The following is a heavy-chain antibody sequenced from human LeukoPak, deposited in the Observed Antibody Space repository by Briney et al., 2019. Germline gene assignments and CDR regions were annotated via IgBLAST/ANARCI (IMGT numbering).Heavy chain of an antibody. Sequence: SESLSLTCTVSGGSVSSGSYYWSWIRQPPGKGLEWIGYIDDSGSTNYNPSLKRRVTISVDTSKNQFSLKLSSVTAADTAVYYCARGVWFDPWGQGTLVTVSS. CDR3: ARGVWFDP. CDR1: GGSVSSGSYY. V-gene: IGHV4-61*01. J-gene: IGHJ5*02. CDR2: IDDSGST.